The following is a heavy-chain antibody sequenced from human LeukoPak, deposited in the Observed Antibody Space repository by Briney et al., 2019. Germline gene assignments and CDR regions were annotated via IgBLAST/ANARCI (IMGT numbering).Heavy chain of an antibody. CDR3: TRGLGEHGGVSDR. D-gene: IGHD3-16*01. Sequence: GGSLRLSCAVSGFTVSSKYMSWVRQAPGKELEWVANIKQDGSEIYYVDSVKGRFTISRDNAKDSVYLQMNSLRAEDTAVYYCTRGLGEHGGVSDRWGQGTLVIVS. J-gene: IGHJ5*02. CDR1: GFTVSSKY. V-gene: IGHV3-7*01. CDR2: IKQDGSEI.